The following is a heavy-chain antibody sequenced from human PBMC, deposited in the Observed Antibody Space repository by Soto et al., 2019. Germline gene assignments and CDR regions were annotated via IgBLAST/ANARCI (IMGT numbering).Heavy chain of an antibody. Sequence: PSETLSLTCTVSGGSISSSSYYWGWIRQPPGKGLEWIGSIYYSGSTYYNPSLKSRVTISVDTSKNQFSLKLSSVTAADTAVYYCARNVWSGYFFVQDRPSDYWGQGTLVTVSS. CDR1: GGSISSSSYY. V-gene: IGHV4-39*01. D-gene: IGHD3-3*01. J-gene: IGHJ4*02. CDR2: IYYSGST. CDR3: ARNVWSGYFFVQDRPSDY.